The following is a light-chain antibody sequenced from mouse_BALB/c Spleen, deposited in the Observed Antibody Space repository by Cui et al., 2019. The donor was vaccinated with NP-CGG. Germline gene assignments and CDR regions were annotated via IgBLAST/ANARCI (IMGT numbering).Light chain of an antibody. CDR2: GTN. Sequence: HAVVTPASALTTSPGQPVTLTSRSSTGAVTTSNYANWVQEKPDHLFTGLIGGTNNRAPGVPARFSGSLIGDKAALTITGAQTEDETIYFCALWYSNHWVFGGGTKLTVL. CDR1: TGAVTTSNY. V-gene: IGLV1*01. CDR3: ALWYSNHWV. J-gene: IGLJ1*01.